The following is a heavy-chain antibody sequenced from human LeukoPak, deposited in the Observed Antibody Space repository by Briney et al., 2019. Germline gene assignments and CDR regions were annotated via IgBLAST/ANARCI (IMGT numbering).Heavy chain of an antibody. J-gene: IGHJ6*03. Sequence: PSETLSLTCTVSGGSISSGSYYWSWIRQPAGKGLEWIGRIYSSGSTNYNPSLKSRATMSVDTSKNQFSLKLSSVTAADTAVYYCARGGGDQRYYYMDVWGKGTTVTVSS. CDR1: GGSISSGSYY. CDR2: IYSSGST. V-gene: IGHV4-61*02. CDR3: ARGGGDQRYYYMDV. D-gene: IGHD3-10*01.